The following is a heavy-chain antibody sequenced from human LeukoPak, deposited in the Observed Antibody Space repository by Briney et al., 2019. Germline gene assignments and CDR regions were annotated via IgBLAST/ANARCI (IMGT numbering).Heavy chain of an antibody. CDR1: GGSISSGSYY. Sequence: SQTLSLTCTVSGGSISSGSYYWSWIRQPAGKGLEWIGRIYTSGSTKYNPSLKSRVTISVDTSKNQFSLKLSSVTAADTAVYYCARSRFIAAALIDWGQGTLVTVSS. CDR2: IYTSGST. J-gene: IGHJ1*01. D-gene: IGHD6-13*01. V-gene: IGHV4-61*02. CDR3: ARSRFIAAALID.